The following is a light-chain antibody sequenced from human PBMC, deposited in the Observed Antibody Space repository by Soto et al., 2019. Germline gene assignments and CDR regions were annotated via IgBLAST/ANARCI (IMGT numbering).Light chain of an antibody. Sequence: EIVLTQSPATLSLSPGDRATLPCGAGQRVRSSYLAWYQQKAGLAPRLLIYDGSSRASGIPDRFSGSGSGTDFTLTIGRLEPEDFAVYYCQQYDNSAPLSFGGGTKVEMK. J-gene: IGKJ4*01. CDR2: DGS. CDR1: QRVRSSY. V-gene: IGKV3D-20*01. CDR3: QQYDNSAPLS.